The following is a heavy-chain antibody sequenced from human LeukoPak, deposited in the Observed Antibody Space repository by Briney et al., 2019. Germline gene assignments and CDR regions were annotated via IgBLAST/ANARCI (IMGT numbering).Heavy chain of an antibody. J-gene: IGHJ4*02. CDR1: GYTFTNSG. CDR2: ISANNGNR. Sequence: ASVKVSCKASGYTFTNSGISWVRQAPGQGLEWMGWISANNGNRNYALKLQDRVSMTTDTSTSTAYMELRSLRSDDTAVYYCARQGYGGHSRGAADYWGQGTLVTVSS. CDR3: ARQGYGGHSRGAADY. D-gene: IGHD4-23*01. V-gene: IGHV1-18*01.